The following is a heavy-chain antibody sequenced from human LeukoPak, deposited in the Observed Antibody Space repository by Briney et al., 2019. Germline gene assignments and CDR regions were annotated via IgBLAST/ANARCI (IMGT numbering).Heavy chain of an antibody. D-gene: IGHD7-27*01. CDR2: ISYDGSNK. Sequence: GRSLRPSCAASGFTFSSYGMHWVRQAPGKGLEWVAVISYDGSNKYYADSVKGRFTISRDNSKNTLYLQMNSLRAEDTAVYYCAKEMGTTYYYYGMDVWGQGTTVTVSS. CDR1: GFTFSSYG. V-gene: IGHV3-30*18. CDR3: AKEMGTTYYYYGMDV. J-gene: IGHJ6*02.